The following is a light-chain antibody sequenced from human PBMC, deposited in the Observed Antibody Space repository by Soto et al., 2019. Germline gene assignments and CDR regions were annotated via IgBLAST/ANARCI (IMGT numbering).Light chain of an antibody. CDR1: QSISSW. Sequence: DIQITQSPSTLSASVGDRVTITCRASQSISSWLAWYQQIPGKAPKLLIYKASTLKSGVPSRFRGSGSGTEFTLTISRLQPDDFETYYCQHYNSYSEAFGQGTKVDIK. CDR2: KAS. CDR3: QHYNSYSEA. V-gene: IGKV1-5*03. J-gene: IGKJ1*01.